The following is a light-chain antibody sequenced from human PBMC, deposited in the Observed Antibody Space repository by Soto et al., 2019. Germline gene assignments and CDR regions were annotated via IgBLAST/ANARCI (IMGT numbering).Light chain of an antibody. V-gene: IGKV1-33*01. CDR2: DAS. CDR1: QDVSNY. CDR3: QQYSNLIT. J-gene: IGKJ5*01. Sequence: DIQMTQSPSSLSASVGDIVTITCQASQDVSNYLNWYQQKLGKAPKLLIYDASNLETGVPSRFSGSGSGTYFSFTISSLQPEDFATYYCQQYSNLITFGQGTRLRL.